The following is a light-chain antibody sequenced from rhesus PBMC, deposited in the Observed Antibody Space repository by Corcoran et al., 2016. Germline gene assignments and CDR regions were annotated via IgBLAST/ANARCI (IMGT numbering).Light chain of an antibody. V-gene: IGKV1-18*01. CDR2: AAS. J-gene: IGKJ2*01. CDR3: QQGYNAPFS. Sequence: DIQMTQSPSSLSASVGDKVTITCRASQDISSWLAWYQQKPGKAPKVLIYAASSLQSGVPSRFSGSDAWTDYTLTITSLQPEDFATYYCQQGYNAPFSFGQGTKVEI. CDR1: QDISSW.